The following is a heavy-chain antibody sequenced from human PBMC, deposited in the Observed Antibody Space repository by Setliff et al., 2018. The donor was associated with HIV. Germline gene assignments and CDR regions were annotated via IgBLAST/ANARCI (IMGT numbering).Heavy chain of an antibody. V-gene: IGHV4-39*01. CDR2: LFYSGST. Sequence: SETLSLTCTVSGGSISSSIYYWGWIRQPPGKGLEWIGSLFYSGSTYYNPSLKGRVTISVDTSKNQFSLKVNSVTAADTAVYYCARRAVQDGSVTSSNWFESWGQGTLVTVSS. D-gene: IGHD2-2*01. CDR3: ARRAVQDGSVTSSNWFES. J-gene: IGHJ5*01. CDR1: GGSISSSIYY.